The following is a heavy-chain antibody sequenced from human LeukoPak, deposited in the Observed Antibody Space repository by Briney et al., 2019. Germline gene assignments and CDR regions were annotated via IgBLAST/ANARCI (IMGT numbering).Heavy chain of an antibody. D-gene: IGHD3-22*01. Sequence: ASVKVSCKASGYTFTSYGISWVRQAPGQGLEWMGWISAYNGNTNYAQKLQGRVTMTTDTSTSTAYMELRSLRSDDTAVYYCARAPQYYYDSSGYYGFDYWGQGTLVTASS. CDR2: ISAYNGNT. J-gene: IGHJ4*02. V-gene: IGHV1-18*01. CDR1: GYTFTSYG. CDR3: ARAPQYYYDSSGYYGFDY.